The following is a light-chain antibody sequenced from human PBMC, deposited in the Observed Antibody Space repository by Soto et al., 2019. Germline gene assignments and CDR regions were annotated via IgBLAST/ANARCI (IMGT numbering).Light chain of an antibody. CDR2: DAA. V-gene: IGKV3-11*01. Sequence: EIGFAHSPPTPSLSPRASATLSCGASQSVSSYLAWYQQKPGQAPRLLIYDAANRATGIPARFSGSGSGTDFTLTISSLEPEDFAVYYCQQRSNWPLTFGGGTKVDI. J-gene: IGKJ4*01. CDR1: QSVSSY. CDR3: QQRSNWPLT.